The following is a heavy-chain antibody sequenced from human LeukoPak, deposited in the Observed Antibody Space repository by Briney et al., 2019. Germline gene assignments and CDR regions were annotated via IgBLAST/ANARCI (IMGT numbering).Heavy chain of an antibody. J-gene: IGHJ6*03. CDR1: GFTYSSYS. V-gene: IGHV3-30*04. CDR3: ARDTLRPYYYYMDV. CDR2: ISYDGSDK. Sequence: GGSLRLSCAASGFTYSSYSMHWVRQAPGKGLEWVAFISYDGSDKYYGDSVKGRFTISRDNSKNTLYLQMNSLRADDTAVYYCARDTLRPYYYYMDVWGKGTTVTVSS.